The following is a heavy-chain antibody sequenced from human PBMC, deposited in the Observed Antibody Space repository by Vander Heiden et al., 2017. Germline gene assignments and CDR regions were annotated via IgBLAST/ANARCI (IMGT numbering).Heavy chain of an antibody. Sequence: EVQLFESGGGLLQRGGSLRLSCAASGFTISSNAMGWVREAPVKGVEWVSAISSSGDSTYYAECVKALSTVSRDNSKNTLYLQMRSRRAEETAVYYCAKEYAMSWLVLLYSYGMDVWGQGTTVTVSS. CDR3: AKEYAMSWLVLLYSYGMDV. V-gene: IGHV3-23*01. CDR2: ISSSGDST. CDR1: GFTISSNA. D-gene: IGHD2-15*01. J-gene: IGHJ6*02.